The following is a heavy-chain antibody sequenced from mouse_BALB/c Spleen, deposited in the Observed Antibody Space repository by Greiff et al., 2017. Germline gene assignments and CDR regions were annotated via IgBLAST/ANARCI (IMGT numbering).Heavy chain of an antibody. CDR3: ARRGWSDY. V-gene: IGHV1-54*01. J-gene: IGHJ2*01. D-gene: IGHD2-3*01. CDR2: INPGSGGT. Sequence: VQLQQSGAELVRPGTSVKVSCKASGYAFTNYLIEWVKQRPGQGLEWIGVINPGSGGTNYNEKFKGKATLTADKSSSTAYMQLSSLTSDDSAVYFCARRGWSDYWGQGTTLTVSS. CDR1: GYAFTNYL.